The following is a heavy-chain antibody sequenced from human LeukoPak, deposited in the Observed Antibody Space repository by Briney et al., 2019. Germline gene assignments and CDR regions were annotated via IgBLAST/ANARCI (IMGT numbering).Heavy chain of an antibody. CDR3: ARGRGVGRPWYFFDY. CDR1: GGSFSGYY. CDR2: INHSGST. V-gene: IGHV4-34*01. Sequence: SETLPLTCAVYGGSFSGYYWSWIRQPPGKGLEWIGEINHSGSTNYNPSLKSRVTISVDTSKNQFSLKLSSVTAADTAVYYCARGRGVGRPWYFFDYWGQGTLVTVSS. J-gene: IGHJ4*02. D-gene: IGHD1-26*01.